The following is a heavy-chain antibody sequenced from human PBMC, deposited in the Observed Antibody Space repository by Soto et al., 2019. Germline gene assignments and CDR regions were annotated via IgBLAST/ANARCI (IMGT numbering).Heavy chain of an antibody. Sequence: VQLVESGGGVVQPGRTLRLSCAASGFTFSSYGMHRVRQALGKGLEWVAVISYEGSNKYYADSVKGRFTISGDTSKNSLYLQMNSLRAEDRAVYYCDKVYCDSEYYYGMDVWVQGTTVTVSS. CDR2: ISYEGSNK. V-gene: IGHV3-30*18. CDR1: GFTFSSYG. J-gene: IGHJ6*02. CDR3: DKVYCDSEYYYGMDV. D-gene: IGHD3-9*01.